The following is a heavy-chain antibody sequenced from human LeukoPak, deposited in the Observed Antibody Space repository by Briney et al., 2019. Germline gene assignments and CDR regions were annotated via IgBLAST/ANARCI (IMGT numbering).Heavy chain of an antibody. CDR1: GGSISSSSYY. V-gene: IGHV4-39*01. J-gene: IGHJ4*02. CDR2: IYYSGST. D-gene: IGHD6-19*01. CDR3: ARRGQISDWSFDY. Sequence: SETLSLTCTVSGGSISSSSYYWGWIRQPPGKGLEWIGSIYYSGSTYYNPSLKSRVTISVDTSKNQFSLKLSSVTAADTAVYYCARRGQISDWSFDYWGQGILVTVSS.